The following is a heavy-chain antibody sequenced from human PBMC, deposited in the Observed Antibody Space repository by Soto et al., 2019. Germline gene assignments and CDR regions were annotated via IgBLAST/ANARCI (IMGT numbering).Heavy chain of an antibody. CDR1: GYTFTSYA. V-gene: IGHV1-3*01. CDR3: ARLRITMDNCFEP. D-gene: IGHD3-10*01. J-gene: IGHJ5*02. CDR2: INAGNGNT. Sequence: ASVKVSCKASGYTFTSYAMHWARQAPGQRLEWMGWINAGNGNTKYSQKFQGRVTITTDTSTSTAYMELRSLRSDDTAVYYCARLRITMDNCFEPWCQGTLVTVSS.